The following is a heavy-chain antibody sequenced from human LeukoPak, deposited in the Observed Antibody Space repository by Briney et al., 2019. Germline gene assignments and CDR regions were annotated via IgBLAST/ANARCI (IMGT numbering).Heavy chain of an antibody. D-gene: IGHD3-22*01. CDR2: IYISGST. CDR1: GFTVSSNY. CDR3: ARAPTDYYVSTRGYHYYIVV. J-gene: IGHJ6*03. Sequence: WGSLRLTCAASGFTVSSNYMSWVRQAPGKGLEWVSVIYISGSTHYAASLKGRVTLSRDTPKNTLYLQMNSPRAEDTAVYYSARAPTDYYVSTRGYHYYIVVCGKGGTVTVS. V-gene: IGHV3-66*02.